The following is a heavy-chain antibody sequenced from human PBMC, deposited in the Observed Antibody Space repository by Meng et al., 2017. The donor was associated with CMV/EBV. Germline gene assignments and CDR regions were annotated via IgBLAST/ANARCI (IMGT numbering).Heavy chain of an antibody. V-gene: IGHV3-48*04. CDR3: ARDGGAYYYDSSGYFYGMDV. J-gene: IGHJ6*02. D-gene: IGHD3-22*01. Sequence: GESLKISCAASGFTFSSYSMNWVRQAPGKGLEWVSYISSSSSTIYYADSVKGRFTISRDNAKISLYLQMNSLRAEDTAVYYCARDGGAYYYDSSGYFYGMDVWGQGTTVTVSS. CDR1: GFTFSSYS. CDR2: ISSSSSTI.